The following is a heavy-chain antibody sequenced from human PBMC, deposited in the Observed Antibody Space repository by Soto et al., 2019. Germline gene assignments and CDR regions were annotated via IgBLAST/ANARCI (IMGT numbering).Heavy chain of an antibody. CDR3: ARGDWNYAPYYYGMDV. D-gene: IGHD1-7*01. V-gene: IGHV3-7*01. CDR1: GFTFSSYW. Sequence: HPGGSLRLSCAASGFTFSSYWMSWVRQAPGKGLEWVANIKQDGSEKYYVDSVKGRFTISRDNAKNSLYLQMNSLRAEDTAVYYCARGDWNYAPYYYGMDVWGQGTTVTVSS. J-gene: IGHJ6*02. CDR2: IKQDGSEK.